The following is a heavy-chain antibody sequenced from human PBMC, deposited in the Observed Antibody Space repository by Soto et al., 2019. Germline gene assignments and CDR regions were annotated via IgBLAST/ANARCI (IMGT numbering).Heavy chain of an antibody. CDR2: INSDGTIS. V-gene: IGHV3-74*01. J-gene: IGHJ6*02. Sequence: GGSLRLSCAASGFTFDTYWMNWVRQAPGKGPEWLSGINSDGTISSYADSVKGRFTISRDNARNTLSLQRNSPRADDTAVYYCARLSGDHSAFFSYGMDAWGQGTTVTVSS. CDR3: ARLSGDHSAFFSYGMDA. CDR1: GFTFDTYW. D-gene: IGHD2-21*01.